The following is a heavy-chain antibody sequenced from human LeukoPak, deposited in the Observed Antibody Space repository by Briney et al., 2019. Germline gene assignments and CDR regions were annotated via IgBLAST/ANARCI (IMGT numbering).Heavy chain of an antibody. CDR1: GGSISSYY. D-gene: IGHD3-16*01. V-gene: IGHV4-59*01. CDR2: IYYSGST. J-gene: IGHJ2*01. CDR3: ARDITDETARYWYFDL. Sequence: KSSETLSLTCTVSGGSISSYYWSWIRQPPGKGLEWIGYIYYSGSTNYNPSLKSRVTISVDTSKNQFSLKLSSVTAADTAVYYCARDITDETARYWYFDLWGRGTLVTVSS.